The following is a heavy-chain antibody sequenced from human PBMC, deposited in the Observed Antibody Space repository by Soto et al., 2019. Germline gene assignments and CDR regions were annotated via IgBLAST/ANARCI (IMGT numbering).Heavy chain of an antibody. CDR1: GGSISSSSYY. V-gene: IGHV4-39*01. CDR3: ARRGYYAISAFDI. Sequence: SETLSLTCTVSGGSISSSSYYWGWIRQPPGKGLEWIGSFYYCGSTYYNPSLKSRVTISADTSKNQFFLKLSSVTAADTAVYYCARRGYYAISAFDIWGQGTMVTVSS. D-gene: IGHD2-8*01. CDR2: FYYCGST. J-gene: IGHJ3*02.